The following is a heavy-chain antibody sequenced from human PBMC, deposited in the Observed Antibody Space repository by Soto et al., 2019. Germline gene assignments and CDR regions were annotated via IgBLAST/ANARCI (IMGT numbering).Heavy chain of an antibody. D-gene: IGHD3-22*01. J-gene: IGHJ1*01. Sequence: QVQLVQSGAEVKKPGSSVKVSCKASGGTFSNYALDWVRQAPGQGLEWMGGIIPIVGTVRHAQNFQGRVTITADESTATAYMERSSPRYEDTAMYYCATGGERDYYEQSCWRWGQGTLVTVSS. CDR3: ATGGERDYYEQSCWR. CDR1: GGTFSNYA. V-gene: IGHV1-69*12. CDR2: IIPIVGTV.